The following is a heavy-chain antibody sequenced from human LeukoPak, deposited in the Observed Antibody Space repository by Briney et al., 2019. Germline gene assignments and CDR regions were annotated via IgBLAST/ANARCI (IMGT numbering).Heavy chain of an antibody. J-gene: IGHJ4*02. CDR1: GITLSNYG. CDR2: ISDSGGRT. CDR3: AKRGVVIRVILVGFHKEAYYFDS. D-gene: IGHD3-22*01. Sequence: GGSLRLSCAVSGITLSNYGMSWVRQAPGKGLEWVAGISDSGGRTNYADSVKGRFTISRDNPKNTLYLQMNSLRAEDTAVYSCAKRGVVIRVILVGFHKEAYYFDSWGQGALVTVSS. V-gene: IGHV3-23*01.